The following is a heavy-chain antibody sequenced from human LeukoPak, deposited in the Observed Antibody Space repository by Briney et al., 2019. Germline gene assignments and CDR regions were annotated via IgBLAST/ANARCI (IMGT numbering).Heavy chain of an antibody. J-gene: IGHJ4*02. V-gene: IGHV4-59*01. Sequence: SETLSLTCTVSGGSISSYYWSWIRQPPGKGLEWIGYIYYSGSTNYNPSLKGRVTISVDTSKNQFSLKLSSVTAADTAVYYYARANKYDYWGQGTLVTVSS. CDR1: GGSISSYY. D-gene: IGHD2/OR15-2a*01. CDR3: ARANKYDY. CDR2: IYYSGST.